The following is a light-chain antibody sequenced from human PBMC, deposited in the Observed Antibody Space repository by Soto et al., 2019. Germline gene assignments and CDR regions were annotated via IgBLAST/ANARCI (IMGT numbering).Light chain of an antibody. Sequence: ETVLTQSPATLSVSPGARATLSCRASRSVSRDLAWYQQKPGQVPRLLIYGASTRASGIHARFSGSGSGTEFTPTISSLKSEDFAVYYCQKYNNWPWTFGQGTKVEI. V-gene: IGKV3-15*01. CDR1: RSVSRD. CDR2: GAS. CDR3: QKYNNWPWT. J-gene: IGKJ1*01.